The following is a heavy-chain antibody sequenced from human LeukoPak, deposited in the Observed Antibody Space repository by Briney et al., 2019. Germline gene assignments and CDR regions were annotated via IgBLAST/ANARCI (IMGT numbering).Heavy chain of an antibody. D-gene: IGHD3-3*01. Sequence: GGSLRLSCAASGFTFSSYSMTWVRQAPGKGLEWVSSMSSGSRYIYYADSVRGRFTISRDNAKNSLCLLMNSLRAEDTAVYYCARDRPTGASRLFVVQWGQGTLVTVSS. CDR2: MSSGSRYI. J-gene: IGHJ4*02. V-gene: IGHV3-21*01. CDR3: ARDRPTGASRLFVVQ. CDR1: GFTFSSYS.